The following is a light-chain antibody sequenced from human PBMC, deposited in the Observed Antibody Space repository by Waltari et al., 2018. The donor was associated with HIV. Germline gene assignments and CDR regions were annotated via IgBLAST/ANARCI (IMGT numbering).Light chain of an antibody. V-gene: IGLV1-47*01. CDR3: ATRDDSLSGVV. CDR2: RDN. Sequence: QSVLTQPPSASGTPGQRVTISCSGSSSNIGSNSVYWYQQLPGTAPKLLIYRDNQRLSGVPDRFSGSKSGTSASLAISGLRSDDEADYYCATRDDSLSGVVFGGGTKVTVL. J-gene: IGLJ2*01. CDR1: SSNIGSNS.